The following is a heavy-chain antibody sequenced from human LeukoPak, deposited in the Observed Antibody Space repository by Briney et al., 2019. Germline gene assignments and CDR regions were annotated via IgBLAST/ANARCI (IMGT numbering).Heavy chain of an antibody. CDR3: AREGRDGYKFDY. Sequence: SETLSLTCTVSGGSISSYYWSWIRQSPGKGLEWIGYIYYSGSTDYSPSLKSRVTISVDSSKNQFSMKLSSVTAADTAVYYCAREGRDGYKFDYWGQGTLVTVSS. V-gene: IGHV4-59*01. CDR1: GGSISSYY. CDR2: IYYSGST. D-gene: IGHD5-24*01. J-gene: IGHJ4*02.